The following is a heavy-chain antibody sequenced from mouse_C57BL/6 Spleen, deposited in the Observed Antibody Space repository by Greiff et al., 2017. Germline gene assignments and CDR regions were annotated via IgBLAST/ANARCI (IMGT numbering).Heavy chain of an antibody. D-gene: IGHD2-2*01. CDR2: ISGGGGNT. V-gene: IGHV5-9*01. CDR1: GFTFSSYT. Sequence: EVKVVESGGGLVKPGGSLKLSCAASGFTFSSYTMSWVRQTPEKRLEWVATISGGGGNTYYPDSVKGRFTISRDNAKNTLYLQMSSLRSEDTALYYCARNGYPDAMDYWGQGTSVTVSS. CDR3: ARNGYPDAMDY. J-gene: IGHJ4*01.